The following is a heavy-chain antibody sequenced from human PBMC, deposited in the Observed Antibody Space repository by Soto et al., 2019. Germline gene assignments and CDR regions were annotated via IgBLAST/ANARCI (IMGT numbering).Heavy chain of an antibody. J-gene: IGHJ4*02. CDR3: ARDRIRGDQTLLRAAGY. D-gene: IGHD2-21*02. V-gene: IGHV3-30-3*01. CDR2: ISYDGSNK. CDR1: GFTFSSYA. Sequence: GGSLRLSCAASGFTFSSYAMHWVRQAPGKGLEWVAVISYDGSNKYYADSVKGRFTISRDNSKNTLYLQMNSLRAEDTAVYYCARDRIRGDQTLLRAAGYWGQGTLVTVSS.